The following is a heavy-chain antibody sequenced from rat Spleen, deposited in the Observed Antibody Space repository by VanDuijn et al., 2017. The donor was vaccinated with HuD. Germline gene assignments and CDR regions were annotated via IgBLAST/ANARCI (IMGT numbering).Heavy chain of an antibody. CDR3: ARTGAGSFWYFDF. CDR2: ISYDGSST. J-gene: IGHJ1*01. V-gene: IGHV5-29*01. CDR1: GFTFSDYF. Sequence: EVQLVESDGGLVQPGRSLKLSCAASGFTFSDYFMAWVRQAPTKGLEWVATISYDGSSTYYRDSVKGRFTISRDNAKNTQYLQMDSLRSEDTATYYCARTGAGSFWYFDFWGPGTMVTVSS. D-gene: IGHD5-1*01.